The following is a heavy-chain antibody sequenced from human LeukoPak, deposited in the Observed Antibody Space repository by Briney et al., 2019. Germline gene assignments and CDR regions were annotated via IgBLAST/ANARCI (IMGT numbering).Heavy chain of an antibody. CDR2: MSPNSGST. CDR3: ARGTIIAAAGSLDY. V-gene: IGHV1-8*01. CDR1: GYTFISYD. Sequence: ASVKVSCKASGYTFISYDINWVRQATGQGLEWMGWMSPNSGSTSYAQKFQGRVTMTRDTSTSTVYMELSSLRSEDTAVYYCARGTIIAAAGSLDYWGQGTLVTVSS. J-gene: IGHJ4*02. D-gene: IGHD6-13*01.